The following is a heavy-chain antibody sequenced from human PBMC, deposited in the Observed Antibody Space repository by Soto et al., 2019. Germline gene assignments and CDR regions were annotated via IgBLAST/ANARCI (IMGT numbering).Heavy chain of an antibody. CDR1: GFSLTSGGVG. CDR2: IYGDDDK. V-gene: IGHV2-5*02. D-gene: IGHD2-2*01. CDR3: PHKHAATWLFDY. Sequence: QITLKESGPTLVKPTQTLTLTCTFSGFSLTSGGVGVGWIRQPPGKAPEWLALIYGDDDKRFKPSLKNRLSITKDNPRNEVVLKVTHMDPVDTATFFCPHKHAATWLFDYWGQGILVTVSS. J-gene: IGHJ4*02.